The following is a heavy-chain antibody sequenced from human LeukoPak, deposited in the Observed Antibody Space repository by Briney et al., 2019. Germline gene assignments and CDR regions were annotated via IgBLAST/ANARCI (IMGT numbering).Heavy chain of an antibody. CDR1: GFTFSSHW. CDR2: INQDESRI. CDR3: ARDASWPTVTTPGDDFDY. V-gene: IGHV3-74*01. D-gene: IGHD4-23*01. J-gene: IGHJ4*02. Sequence: GGSLRLSCAASGFTFSSHWMHWVRQAPGKGLVWVSRINQDESRINYADSVKGRFTISRDNAKNTLYLQMNSLRVEDTAVYYCARDASWPTVTTPGDDFDYWGQGTQVTVSS.